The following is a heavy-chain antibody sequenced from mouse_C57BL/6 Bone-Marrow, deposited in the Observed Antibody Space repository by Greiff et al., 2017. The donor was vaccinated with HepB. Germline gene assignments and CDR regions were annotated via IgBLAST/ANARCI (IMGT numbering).Heavy chain of an antibody. CDR1: GYTFTSYW. D-gene: IGHD1-1*01. Sequence: QVQLKESGAELVKPGASVKLSCKASGYTFTSYWMHWVKQRPGQGLEWIGMIHPNSGSTNYNEKFKSKATLTVDKSSSTAYMQLSSLTSEDSAVYYCAITTVVGYFDYWGQGTTLTVSS. CDR2: IHPNSGST. CDR3: AITTVVGYFDY. J-gene: IGHJ2*01. V-gene: IGHV1-64*01.